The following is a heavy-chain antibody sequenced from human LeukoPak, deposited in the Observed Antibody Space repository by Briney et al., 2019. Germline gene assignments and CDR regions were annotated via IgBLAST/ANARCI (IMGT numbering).Heavy chain of an antibody. D-gene: IGHD1-26*01. CDR2: TPNSGST. CDR3: ARGGASSIPLDY. Sequence: PSETLSLTCTVSGGSIGGNSYWSWIRQPPGKGPEWIGHTPNSGSTYYSPSLSSRVTISLDTSKNQFSLKLRSVTAADTAVYYCARGGASSIPLDYWGRGTLVTVSS. J-gene: IGHJ4*02. V-gene: IGHV4-61*01. CDR1: GGSIGGNSY.